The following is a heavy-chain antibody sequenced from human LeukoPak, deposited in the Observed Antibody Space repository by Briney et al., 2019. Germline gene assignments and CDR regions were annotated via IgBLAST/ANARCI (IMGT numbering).Heavy chain of an antibody. CDR2: INTNTGNP. D-gene: IGHD3-10*01. J-gene: IGHJ5*02. Sequence: ASVKVSCKASGYTFTSYAMNWVRQAPGQGLEWMGWINTNTGNPTYAQGSTGRFVFSLDTSVSTAYLQICSLKAEDTAVYYCARGGFGEFPNWFDPWGQGTLVTVSS. CDR1: GYTFTSYA. V-gene: IGHV7-4-1*01. CDR3: ARGGFGEFPNWFDP.